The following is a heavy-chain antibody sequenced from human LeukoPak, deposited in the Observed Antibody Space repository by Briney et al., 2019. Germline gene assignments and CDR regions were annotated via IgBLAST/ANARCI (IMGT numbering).Heavy chain of an antibody. D-gene: IGHD2-2*01. CDR1: GFTFSSYG. CDR2: EWYDGNDK. J-gene: IGHJ4*02. V-gene: IGHV3-33*06. Sequence: PGGSLRLSCAASGFTFSSYGMHWVRQAPGKGLEWVAVEWYDGNDKVYGDSVKGRFTIYRDNAKNTLYLQMNSLRAEDTAVYYCAKAHRYCSGTTCYAIDCWGQGTLVTVSS. CDR3: AKAHRYCSGTTCYAIDC.